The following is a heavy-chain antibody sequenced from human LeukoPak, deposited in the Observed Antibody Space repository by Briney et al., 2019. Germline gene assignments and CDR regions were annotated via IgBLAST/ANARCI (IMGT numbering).Heavy chain of an antibody. CDR1: GGSISSYY. CDR3: ARDIIDFWSGLNWFDP. J-gene: IGHJ5*02. Sequence: SETLSLTCTVSGGSISSYYWSWIRQPAGKGLEWIGRIYTSGSTNYNPSLKSRVTMSVDTSKNQFSLKLSSVTAGDTAVYYCARDIIDFWSGLNWFDPWGQGTLVTVSS. D-gene: IGHD3-3*01. CDR2: IYTSGST. V-gene: IGHV4-4*07.